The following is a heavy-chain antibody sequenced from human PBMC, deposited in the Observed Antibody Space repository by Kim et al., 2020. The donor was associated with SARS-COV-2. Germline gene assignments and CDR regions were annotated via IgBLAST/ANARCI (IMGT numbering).Heavy chain of an antibody. V-gene: IGHV4-34*01. D-gene: IGHD3-16*01. J-gene: IGHJ2*01. Sequence: SETLSLTCAVFGGSFSDYYWTWVRRPPGKGLEWIGEINHSGSTNYNPSLKRRVTTLSEKNKNQLFLKVTPLTAAATAIYYCSRGRVGGVPSASHW. CDR1: GGSFSDYY. CDR3: SRGRVGGVPSASHW. CDR2: INHSGST.